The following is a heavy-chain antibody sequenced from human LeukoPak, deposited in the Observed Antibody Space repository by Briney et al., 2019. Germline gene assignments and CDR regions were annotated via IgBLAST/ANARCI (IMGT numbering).Heavy chain of an antibody. CDR1: GFTFSSYA. D-gene: IGHD3-22*01. J-gene: IGHJ4*02. V-gene: IGHV3-23*01. CDR2: ISDSGDSK. CDR3: AKDVLDTSGYDY. Sequence: PGGSLRLSCAATGFTFSSYAMTWVRQAPGKGLEWVSGISDSGDSKNYADSAKGRFTISRDNFKNTPYLEMNNLRADDTAVYYCAKDVLDTSGYDYWGQGTLVTVSS.